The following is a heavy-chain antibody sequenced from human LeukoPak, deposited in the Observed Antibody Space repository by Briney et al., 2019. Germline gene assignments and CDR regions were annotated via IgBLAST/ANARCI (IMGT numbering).Heavy chain of an antibody. Sequence: GGSLRLSCAASGFTFSSYAMNWVRQAPGKGLEWVSAISGSGGSTYYADSVKGRFTVSRDNSKNTLYLQMNSLRADDTAVYYCAKDGSGSYYLPYSSFDYWGQGTLVTVSS. J-gene: IGHJ4*02. CDR2: ISGSGGST. V-gene: IGHV3-23*01. CDR1: GFTFSSYA. CDR3: AKDGSGSYYLPYSSFDY. D-gene: IGHD3-10*01.